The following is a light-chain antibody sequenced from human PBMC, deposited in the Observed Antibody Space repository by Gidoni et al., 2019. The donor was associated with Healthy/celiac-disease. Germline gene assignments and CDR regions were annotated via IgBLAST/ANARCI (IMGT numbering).Light chain of an antibody. J-gene: IGKJ5*01. CDR3: QQLNSYPIT. CDR1: QGISSY. Sequence: IPLTPSPSFLSASVGDRVTITCWASQGISSYLAWYQQKPGKAPKLLIYAASTLQSGVPSRFSGSGSGTEFTLTISSLQPEDFATYYCQQLNSYPITFGQGTRLEIK. V-gene: IGKV1-9*01. CDR2: AAS.